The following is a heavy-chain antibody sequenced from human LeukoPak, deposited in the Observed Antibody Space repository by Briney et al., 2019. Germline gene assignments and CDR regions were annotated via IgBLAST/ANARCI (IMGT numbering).Heavy chain of an antibody. CDR3: ARETARYCSGGSCYPDAFDI. J-gene: IGHJ3*02. CDR1: GGTFSSYA. CDR2: IIPIFGTA. V-gene: IGHV1-69*13. Sequence: SVKVSCKASGGTFSSYAISWVRQAPGQGLEWMGGIIPIFGTANYAQKFQGRVTITADESTSTAYMELSSLRSEDTAVYYCARETARYCSGGSCYPDAFDIWGQGTMVTVSS. D-gene: IGHD2-15*01.